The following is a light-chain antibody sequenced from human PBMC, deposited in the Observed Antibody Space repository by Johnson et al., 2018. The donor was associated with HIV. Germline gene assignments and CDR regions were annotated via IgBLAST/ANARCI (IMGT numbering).Light chain of an antibody. CDR2: DNN. CDR1: SSNIGNNY. J-gene: IGLJ1*01. Sequence: QLVLTQPPSVSAAPGQKVTISCSGSSSNIGNNYVSWYQQLPGTAPKLLIYDNNKRASGIPDRFSGSKSGTSATLGITGLQTGDEADYYCGTWDSSLSAEVFGTGTKVTVL. V-gene: IGLV1-51*01. CDR3: GTWDSSLSAEV.